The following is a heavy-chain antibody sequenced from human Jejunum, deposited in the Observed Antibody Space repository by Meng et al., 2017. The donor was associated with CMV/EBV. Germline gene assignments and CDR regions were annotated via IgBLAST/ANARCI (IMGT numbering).Heavy chain of an antibody. CDR2: IRSEANSYAT. Sequence: CCDVQSLRQVTGKGLGWVGRIRSEANSYATEYAASVKGRFTISRDDSKNTAYLQMNSLKSEDTAVYYCTSGGYSNYEGIDYWGQGTLVTVSS. CDR1: CCD. J-gene: IGHJ4*02. D-gene: IGHD4-11*01. V-gene: IGHV3-73*01. CDR3: TSGGYSNYEGIDY.